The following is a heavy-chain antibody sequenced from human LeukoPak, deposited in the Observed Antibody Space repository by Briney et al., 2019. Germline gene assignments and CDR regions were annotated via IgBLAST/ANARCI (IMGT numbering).Heavy chain of an antibody. CDR2: IRYDGGNK. Sequence: GGSLRLSCAASGFTFNSYGMHWVRQAPGKGLEWVAFIRYDGGNKYYADSLKGRFTIFRDNSKNTLYLQMNSLRAEDTAVYYCARGRITMVRGVKWSYYFDYWGQGTLVTVSS. V-gene: IGHV3-30*02. CDR1: GFTFNSYG. J-gene: IGHJ4*02. D-gene: IGHD3-10*01. CDR3: ARGRITMVRGVKWSYYFDY.